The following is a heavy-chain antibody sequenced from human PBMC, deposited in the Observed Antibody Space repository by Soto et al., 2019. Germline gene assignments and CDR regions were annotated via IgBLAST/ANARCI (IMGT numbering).Heavy chain of an antibody. CDR1: GYTFTSYG. V-gene: IGHV1-18*01. CDR2: ISAYNGNT. J-gene: IGHJ4*02. CDR3: ARVRKSRNCSGGSCYSTYFAY. Sequence: QVQLVQSGAEVKKPGASVKVSCKASGYTFTSYGISWVRQAPGQGLEWMGWISAYNGNTNYAQKVQGRVTMTTDTSPRTAYMELRSLGSGATAVYYCARVRKSRNCSGGSCYSTYFAYWGQGTLVTVSS. D-gene: IGHD2-15*01.